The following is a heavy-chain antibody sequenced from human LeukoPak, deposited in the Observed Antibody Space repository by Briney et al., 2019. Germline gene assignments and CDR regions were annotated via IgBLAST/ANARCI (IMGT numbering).Heavy chain of an antibody. CDR1: GFTFSSYG. CDR3: ARDSHQIADYWYFDL. J-gene: IGHJ2*01. CDR2: ITSSSSYI. V-gene: IGHV3-21*01. Sequence: PGGSLRLSYAASGFTFSSYGMNWVRQAPGKGLEWVSSITSSSSYIYYADSVKGRFTISRDNARNSLYLQMNSLRAEDTAVYYCARDSHQIADYWYFDLWGRGTLVTVSS.